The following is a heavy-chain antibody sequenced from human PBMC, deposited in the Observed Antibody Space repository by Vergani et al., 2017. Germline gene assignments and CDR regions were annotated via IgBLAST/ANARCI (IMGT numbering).Heavy chain of an antibody. CDR1: GAYVGSGSYY. D-gene: IGHD5-12*01. Sequence: QVQLQESGPGLVKPSQTLSLTCSVSGAYVGSGSYYWSWIRQPAGKGLEWIGRIYTSGSTNYNPSLKSRVTISVETSKNQFSLKLSSVTAADTAVYYCASAGYSGYDSFSGYGLDYWGQGTLVTVSS. CDR2: IYTSGST. CDR3: ASAGYSGYDSFSGYGLDY. V-gene: IGHV4-61*02. J-gene: IGHJ4*02.